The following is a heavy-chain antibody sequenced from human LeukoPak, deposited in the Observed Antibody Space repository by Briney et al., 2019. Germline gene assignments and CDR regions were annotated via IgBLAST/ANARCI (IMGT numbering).Heavy chain of an antibody. J-gene: IGHJ4*02. CDR3: ARGIVGAMRPTAFDY. V-gene: IGHV1-69*10. Sequence: ASVKVSCKASGGTFSSYAISWVRQAPGQGLEWMGGIIPILGIANYAQKFQGRVTITADKSTSTAYMELSSLRSEDTAVYYCARGIVGAMRPTAFDYWGQGTLVTVSS. CDR2: IIPILGIA. CDR1: GGTFSSYA. D-gene: IGHD1-26*01.